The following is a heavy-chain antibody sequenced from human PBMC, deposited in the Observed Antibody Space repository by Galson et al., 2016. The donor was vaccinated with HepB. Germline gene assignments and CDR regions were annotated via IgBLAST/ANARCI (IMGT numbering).Heavy chain of an antibody. V-gene: IGHV3-30*04. CDR2: ISYHGNDR. J-gene: IGHJ6*02. D-gene: IGHD2-15*01. CDR1: GFTFSDFA. Sequence: SLRLSCAASGFTFSDFAMHWVRQGPGKGLEWVTVISYHGNDRYYADSVRGRFTIFRDNSRDTVYLHMNSLRAEDTAIYYCAPEDPDIVLVVAANGMGVWGLGTTVTVSS. CDR3: APEDPDIVLVVAANGMGV.